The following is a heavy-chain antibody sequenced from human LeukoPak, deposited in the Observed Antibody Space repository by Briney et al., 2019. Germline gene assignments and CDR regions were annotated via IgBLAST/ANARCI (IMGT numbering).Heavy chain of an antibody. Sequence: GGSLRLSCAASGFSFSSYAMSWVRQAPGKGLEWVSSFSGSGGSTYYADSVKGRFTISRDNSKNTLYLQMNSLRAEDTAVYYCAKDLLRKEYYFDYWGQGTLVTVSS. CDR1: GFSFSSYA. CDR3: AKDLLRKEYYFDY. CDR2: FSGSGGST. V-gene: IGHV3-23*01. J-gene: IGHJ4*02.